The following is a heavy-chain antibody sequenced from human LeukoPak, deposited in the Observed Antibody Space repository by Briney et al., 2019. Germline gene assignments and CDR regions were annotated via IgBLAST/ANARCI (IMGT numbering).Heavy chain of an antibody. J-gene: IGHJ6*02. Sequence: GGSLRLSCAASGFTFSSYSMNWVRQAPGKGLEWVSSISSSSSYIYYADSVKGRFTISRDNAKNSLYLQMNSLRAEDTAVYYCARDNGSSWYGYYYYYYGMDVWGQGTTVTVSS. V-gene: IGHV3-21*01. CDR3: ARDNGSSWYGYYYYYYGMDV. CDR1: GFTFSSYS. D-gene: IGHD6-13*01. CDR2: ISSSSSYI.